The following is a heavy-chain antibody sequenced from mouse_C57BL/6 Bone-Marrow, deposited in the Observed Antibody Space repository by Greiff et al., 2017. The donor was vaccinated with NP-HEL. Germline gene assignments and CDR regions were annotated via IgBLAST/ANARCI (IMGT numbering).Heavy chain of an antibody. Sequence: QVQLQQPGAELVKPGASVKLSCKASGYTFTSYWMHWVKQRPGRGLEWIGRIDPNSGGTKYNEKFKSKATLTADKPSSTAYMQLSSLSSEDSAVYYCATPSMELPYWYFDVWGTGTTVTVSS. D-gene: IGHD2-10*01. V-gene: IGHV1-72*01. CDR2: IDPNSGGT. CDR1: GYTFTSYW. CDR3: ATPSMELPYWYFDV. J-gene: IGHJ1*03.